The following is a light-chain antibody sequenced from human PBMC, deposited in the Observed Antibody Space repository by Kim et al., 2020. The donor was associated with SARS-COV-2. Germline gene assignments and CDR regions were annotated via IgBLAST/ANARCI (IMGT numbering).Light chain of an antibody. CDR1: SNNVDYQG. Sequence: QTATLTCTGNSNNVDYQGAAWLQQHQGHPPDLLSYRNNNRPSGISERFSPSRSGDTASLTITGLQPEDEADYYCSAWDSSLSAWVFGGGTQLTVL. CDR3: SAWDSSLSAWV. V-gene: IGLV10-54*01. CDR2: RNN. J-gene: IGLJ2*01.